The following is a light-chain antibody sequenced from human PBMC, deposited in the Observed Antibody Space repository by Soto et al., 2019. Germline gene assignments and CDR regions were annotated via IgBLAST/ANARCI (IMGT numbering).Light chain of an antibody. V-gene: IGKV3-20*01. CDR1: QSVSSSY. Sequence: EIVLTQSPGTLSLSPGERATLSCRASQSVSSSYLAWYQQKPGQAPRLLIYGASSRATGIPDRFSGSGSGTDFTLTISRLETEDFAVYYCQQYGSSPLYTFGQRTKPEIK. J-gene: IGKJ2*01. CDR3: QQYGSSPLYT. CDR2: GAS.